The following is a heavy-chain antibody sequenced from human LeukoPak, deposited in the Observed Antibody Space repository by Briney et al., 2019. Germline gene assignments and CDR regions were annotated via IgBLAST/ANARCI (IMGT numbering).Heavy chain of an antibody. CDR3: ARESYGDYRPHGLNFDY. J-gene: IGHJ4*02. Sequence: ASVKVSCKVSGYTFTSYGISWVRQAPGQGLEWMGWISAYNGNTNYAQKLQGRVNMTTDTSTSTAYMELRSLRSDDTAVYYCARESYGDYRPHGLNFDYWGQGTLVTVSS. D-gene: IGHD4-17*01. CDR1: GYTFTSYG. V-gene: IGHV1-18*01. CDR2: ISAYNGNT.